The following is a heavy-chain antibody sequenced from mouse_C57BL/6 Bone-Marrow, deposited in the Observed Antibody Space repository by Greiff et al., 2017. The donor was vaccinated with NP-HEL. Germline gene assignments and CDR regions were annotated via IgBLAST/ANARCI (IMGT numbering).Heavy chain of an antibody. CDR1: GYTFTSYG. V-gene: IGHV1-81*01. Sequence: QVQLQQSGAELARPGASVKLSCKASGYTFTSYGISWVKQRTGQGLEWIGEIYPRSGNTYYNEKFKGKATLTADKSSSTAYMELRSLTSEDSAVYFCTSFCYDYDGVACWGQGTLVTVSA. J-gene: IGHJ3*01. CDR3: TSFCYDYDGVAC. CDR2: IYPRSGNT. D-gene: IGHD2-4*01.